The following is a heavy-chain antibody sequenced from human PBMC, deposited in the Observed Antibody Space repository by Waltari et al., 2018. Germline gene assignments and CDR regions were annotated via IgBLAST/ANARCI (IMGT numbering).Heavy chain of an antibody. J-gene: IGHJ5*02. CDR2: INTNTGKP. CDR1: GYTFINYG. V-gene: IGHV7-4-1*02. Sequence: QVQLVQSGSEMKKPGASVKVSCKASGYTFINYGVNWVRQAPGQGLEWLGWINTNTGKPRYAQGFTGRFGFSTDTSVNTAYLQISNLKTEDTAVYYCARGDIVIVPAADNWFDPWGQGTLVTVSS. CDR3: ARGDIVIVPAADNWFDP. D-gene: IGHD2-15*01.